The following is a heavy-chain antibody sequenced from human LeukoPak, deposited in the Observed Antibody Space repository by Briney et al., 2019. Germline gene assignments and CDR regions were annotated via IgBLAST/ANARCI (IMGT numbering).Heavy chain of an antibody. CDR1: GYIFTSHH. D-gene: IGHD3-10*01. J-gene: IGHJ4*02. CDR3: ARGGLGVRGAADY. CDR2: INPSGGST. Sequence: AAVKDSCMASGYIFTSHHIHWVRQAPGRGGEWMGMINPSGGSTTYAQKLQGRVTMTRHMSTSTVYMELSSLRSEDTAVYYCARGGLGVRGAADYWGQGTLVTVSS. V-gene: IGHV1-46*01.